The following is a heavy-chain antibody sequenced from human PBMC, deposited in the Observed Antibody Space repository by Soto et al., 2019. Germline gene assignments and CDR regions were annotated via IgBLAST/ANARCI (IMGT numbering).Heavy chain of an antibody. Sequence: EVQLVESGGGLVQPGGSLRLSCAASGFTFSSNWMHWVRQAPGKGLVWVSRINNDGSSTSYADSVKGRLTISRDNAKNTLYLQVNSLRDEDTAVYYCASGGVAGSGTYYNDYWGRETLVTVSS. CDR3: ASGGVAGSGTYYNDY. CDR2: INNDGSST. V-gene: IGHV3-74*01. CDR1: GFTFSSNW. D-gene: IGHD3-10*01. J-gene: IGHJ4*02.